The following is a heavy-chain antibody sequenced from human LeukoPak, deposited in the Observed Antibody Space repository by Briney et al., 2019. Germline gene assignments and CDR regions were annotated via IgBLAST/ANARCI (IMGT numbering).Heavy chain of an antibody. Sequence: SETLSLTCTVSGGSISGYYWTWIRQPPGKGLEWIGYIHTSGSSNYNPSLKSRVTISVDTSKNQCSLKLSSVTAADTAVYYCARLWLGYYFDYWGQGTLVTVSS. V-gene: IGHV4-4*09. CDR1: GGSISGYY. CDR3: ARLWLGYYFDY. J-gene: IGHJ4*02. CDR2: IHTSGSS. D-gene: IGHD6-19*01.